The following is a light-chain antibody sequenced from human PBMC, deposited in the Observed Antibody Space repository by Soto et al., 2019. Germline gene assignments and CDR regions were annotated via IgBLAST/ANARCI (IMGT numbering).Light chain of an antibody. Sequence: QSALTQPRSVSGSPGQSVTISCTGTRSDVGGYNYVSWYQRHPGNAPKLIIYDVSKRPSGVPDRFSGSKSGNTASLTISGLQAEDEADYYCCSYAGSFTLVFGGGTKLTVL. CDR1: RSDVGGYNY. CDR3: CSYAGSFTLV. J-gene: IGLJ3*02. V-gene: IGLV2-11*01. CDR2: DVS.